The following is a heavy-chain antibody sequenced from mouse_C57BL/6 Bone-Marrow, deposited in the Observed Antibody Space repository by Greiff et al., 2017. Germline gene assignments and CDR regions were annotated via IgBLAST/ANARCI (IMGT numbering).Heavy chain of an antibody. Sequence: EVHLVESGGDLVKPGGSLKLSCAASGFTFSSYGMSWVRQTPDKRLEWVATISSGGSYTYYPDSVKGRFTISRDNAKNTLYLQMSSLKSEDTAMYYCARHGITTVVAPAWFAYWGQGTLVTVSA. D-gene: IGHD1-1*01. CDR1: GFTFSSYG. V-gene: IGHV5-6*01. CDR2: ISSGGSYT. J-gene: IGHJ3*01. CDR3: ARHGITTVVAPAWFAY.